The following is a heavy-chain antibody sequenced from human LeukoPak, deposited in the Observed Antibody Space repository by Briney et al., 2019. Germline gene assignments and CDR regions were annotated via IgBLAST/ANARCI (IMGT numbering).Heavy chain of an antibody. CDR1: GFTFSGSA. D-gene: IGHD3-10*01. J-gene: IGHJ4*02. CDR2: ISSSSDLM. V-gene: IGHV3-48*02. CDR3: ARVLRGLYNLGD. Sequence: GGSLRLSCAASGFTFSGSAMHWVRQAPGKGLEWVSYISSSSDLMSYVDSVKGRFTVSRDNAKNSLFLQMNSLRDEDTAVYYCARVLRGLYNLGDWGQGTLVTVSS.